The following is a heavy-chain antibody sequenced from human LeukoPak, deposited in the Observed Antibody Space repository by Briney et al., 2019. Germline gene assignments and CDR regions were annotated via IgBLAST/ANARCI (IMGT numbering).Heavy chain of an antibody. CDR3: AKEAHYYDSSGYFDY. D-gene: IGHD3-22*01. CDR1: GFTFSSYS. CDR2: ISSSSSYI. J-gene: IGHJ4*02. V-gene: IGHV3-21*01. Sequence: PGGSLRLSCAASGFTFSSYSMNWVRQAPGKGLEWVSSISSSSSYIYYADSVKGRFTISRDNAKNSLYLQMNSLRAEDTAVYYCAKEAHYYDSSGYFDYWGQGTLVTVSS.